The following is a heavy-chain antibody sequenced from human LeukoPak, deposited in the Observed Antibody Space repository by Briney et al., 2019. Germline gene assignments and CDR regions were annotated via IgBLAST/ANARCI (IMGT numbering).Heavy chain of an antibody. CDR2: ISAHNGNT. Sequence: ASVKVSCKASGYTFTSYGISWVRQAPGQGLEWMGWISAHNGNTNYAQKLQGRVTMTTDTSTSTAYMELRSLRSDDTAVYYCARGILAANTVTTRLYFQHWGQGTLVTVSS. CDR1: GYTFTSYG. D-gene: IGHD4-17*01. CDR3: ARGILAANTVTTRLYFQH. J-gene: IGHJ1*01. V-gene: IGHV1-18*01.